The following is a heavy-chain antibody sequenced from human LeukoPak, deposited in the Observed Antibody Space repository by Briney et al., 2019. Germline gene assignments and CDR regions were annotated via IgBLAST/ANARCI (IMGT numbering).Heavy chain of an antibody. J-gene: IGHJ6*02. CDR1: GGSISSYY. D-gene: IGHD3-10*01. V-gene: IGHV4-34*01. CDR2: INHSGST. CDR3: VIGDSGSYSYGMDV. Sequence: SETLSLTCTVSGGSISSYYWSWIRQPPGKGLEWIGEINHSGSTNYNPSLKSRVTISVDTSKNQFSLKLSSVTAADTAVYYCVIGDSGSYSYGMDVWGQGTTVTVSS.